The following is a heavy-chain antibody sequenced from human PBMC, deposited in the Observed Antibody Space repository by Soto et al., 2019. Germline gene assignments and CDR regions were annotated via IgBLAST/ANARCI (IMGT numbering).Heavy chain of an antibody. D-gene: IGHD2-8*01. CDR3: AGIVPSSRYYGMDV. Sequence: CAASGFSFCSYCMQWFLDSPGKGLVWVSLINSDGSSTSYADSVKGRFTISRDNAKNTLYLQMNSLRAEDTAVYYCAGIVPSSRYYGMDVWGQGTTVTVSS. CDR2: INSDGSST. CDR1: GFSFCSYC. V-gene: IGHV3-74*01. J-gene: IGHJ6*02.